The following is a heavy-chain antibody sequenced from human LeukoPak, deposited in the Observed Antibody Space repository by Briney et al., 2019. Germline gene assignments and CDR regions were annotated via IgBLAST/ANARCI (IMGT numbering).Heavy chain of an antibody. J-gene: IGHJ4*02. V-gene: IGHV1-18*01. D-gene: IGHD2-21*02. CDR1: GYTFTSYG. Sequence: ASGKVACKVSGYTFTSYGISWVRQAPGQGLEWMGWISSYNGNTNYAQKLKGRVTMTTDTSTSTAYMELRSLRSDDTAVYYCAGGSRVVTAIGPNYHFDYWGQGTLVTVSS. CDR3: AGGSRVVTAIGPNYHFDY. CDR2: ISSYNGNT.